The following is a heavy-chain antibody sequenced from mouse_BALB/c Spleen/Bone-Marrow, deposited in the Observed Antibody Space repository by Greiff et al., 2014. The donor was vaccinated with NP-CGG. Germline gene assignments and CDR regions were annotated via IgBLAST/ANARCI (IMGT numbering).Heavy chain of an antibody. CDR2: INPSSGYT. V-gene: IGHV1-4*02. CDR3: VRENYDYDGDAMDY. Sequence: VKLVESAAELARPGASVKMSCKTSGYTFTYYTMHWVKQRPGQGLEWIGYINPSSGYTDYNQKFEDKTTLTTDKSSSTAYLQLSSLTSEDSAVYYCVRENYDYDGDAMDYWGQGTSVTVSS. CDR1: GYTFTYYT. D-gene: IGHD2-4*01. J-gene: IGHJ4*01.